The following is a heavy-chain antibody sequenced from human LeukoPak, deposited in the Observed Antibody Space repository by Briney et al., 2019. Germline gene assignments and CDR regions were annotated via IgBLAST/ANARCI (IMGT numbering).Heavy chain of an antibody. CDR1: GFTFDDYA. CDR2: ISWNSGSI. CDR3: AKGDNYYDSSGYPDY. Sequence: GRSLRLPCAASGFTFDDYAMHWVRQAPGKGLEWVSGISWNSGSIGYADSVKGRFTISRDNAKNSLYLQMNSLRAEDTALYYCAKGDNYYDSSGYPDYWGQGTLVTVSS. D-gene: IGHD3-22*01. V-gene: IGHV3-9*01. J-gene: IGHJ4*02.